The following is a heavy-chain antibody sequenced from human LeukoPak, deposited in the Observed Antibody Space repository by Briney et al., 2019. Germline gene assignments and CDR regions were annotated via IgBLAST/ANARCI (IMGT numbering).Heavy chain of an antibody. V-gene: IGHV3-30*02. CDR1: GFTFSSYG. Sequence: PGGSLRLSCAASGFTFSSYGMHWVRQAPGKGLEWVAFIRYDGSNKYYADSVKGRFTISRDNSKNTLYLQMNSLRAEDTAVYYCAKVGIAARPSPFDYWGQGTLVTVSS. CDR2: IRYDGSNK. D-gene: IGHD6-6*01. J-gene: IGHJ4*02. CDR3: AKVGIAARPSPFDY.